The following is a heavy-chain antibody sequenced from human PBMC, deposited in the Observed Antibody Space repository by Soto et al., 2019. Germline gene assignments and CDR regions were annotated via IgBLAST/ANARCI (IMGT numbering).Heavy chain of an antibody. D-gene: IGHD5-12*01. V-gene: IGHV3-30-3*01. J-gene: IGHJ4*02. Sequence: QVQLVESGGGVVQPGRSLRLSCAASGFTFSTYAMHWVRQAPGKGLEWVAVISRDGTNKYHADSVKGRFTISRDNSKNTMYLQMNSLRAEDTAMYYCARFVGYGGYDYYFDYLGQGTLVTVSS. CDR1: GFTFSTYA. CDR2: ISRDGTNK. CDR3: ARFVGYGGYDYYFDY.